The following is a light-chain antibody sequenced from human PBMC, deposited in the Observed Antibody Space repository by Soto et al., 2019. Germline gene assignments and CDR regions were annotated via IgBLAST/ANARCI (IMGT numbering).Light chain of an antibody. J-gene: IGKJ2*02. CDR2: DAS. V-gene: IGKV3-11*01. Sequence: EIVLTQSPATLSLSPGERATLSCRASQSVSSYLAWYQQKPGQAPRLLIYDASNRATSNPARFSGSGSGTDLTLTISSLGPVDFAVYYCEQRSNWPCTFGQGTKLEIK. CDR1: QSVSSY. CDR3: EQRSNWPCT.